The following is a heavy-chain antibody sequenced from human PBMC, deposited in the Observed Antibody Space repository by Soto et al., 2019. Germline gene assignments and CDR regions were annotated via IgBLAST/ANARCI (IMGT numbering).Heavy chain of an antibody. J-gene: IGHJ6*02. D-gene: IGHD6-13*01. CDR1: GGSISSYY. Sequence: SETLSLTCTVSGGSISSYYWSWIRQPPGKGLEWIGYIYYSGSTNYNPSLKSRVTISVDTSKNQFSLKLSSVTAADTAVYYCARGMVDRSSSWTNYYYYGMDVWGQGTTVTVSS. V-gene: IGHV4-59*01. CDR3: ARGMVDRSSSWTNYYYYGMDV. CDR2: IYYSGST.